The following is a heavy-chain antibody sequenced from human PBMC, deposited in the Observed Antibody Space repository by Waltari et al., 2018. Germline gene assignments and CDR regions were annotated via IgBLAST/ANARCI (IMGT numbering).Heavy chain of an antibody. CDR2: SNHSGST. D-gene: IGHD4-17*01. CDR1: GGSFSGYY. Sequence: QVQLQQWGAGLLKPSETLSLTCAVYGGSFSGYYWSWIRQPPGKGLEWSGESNHSGSTNYHPSLMSRFTISLDTSKNQFSLRLSSVTAADTAVYYCARITTVTTSAFDIWGQGTMVTVSS. CDR3: ARITTVTTSAFDI. V-gene: IGHV4-34*01. J-gene: IGHJ3*02.